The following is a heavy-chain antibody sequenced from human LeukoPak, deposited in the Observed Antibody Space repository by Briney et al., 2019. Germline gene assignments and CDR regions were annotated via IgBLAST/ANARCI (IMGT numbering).Heavy chain of an antibody. D-gene: IGHD6-19*01. J-gene: IGHJ4*02. V-gene: IGHV1-46*01. Sequence: ASVKVSCTASGYTFTSYYMHWVRQAPGQGLEWMGIINPSGGSTSYAQKFQGRVTMTRDTSTSTVYMELSSLRSEDTAVYYCAREEIAVAGFDYWGQGTLVTVSS. CDR2: INPSGGST. CDR3: AREEIAVAGFDY. CDR1: GYTFTSYY.